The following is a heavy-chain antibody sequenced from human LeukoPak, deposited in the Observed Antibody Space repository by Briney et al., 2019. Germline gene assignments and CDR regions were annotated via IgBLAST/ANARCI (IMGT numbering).Heavy chain of an antibody. CDR3: ARDSLVHPNRWFDP. J-gene: IGHJ5*02. V-gene: IGHV4-4*07. CDR2: IYSSGST. Sequence: SETLSLTCAVSGASISSDYWSWIRQPAGKGLEWIGRIYSSGSTNYNPSLKSRVTMSLDTSKNRFSLKLTSVTAADTAAYYCARDSLVHPNRWFDPWGQGTLVTVSS. D-gene: IGHD2-2*01. CDR1: GASISSDY.